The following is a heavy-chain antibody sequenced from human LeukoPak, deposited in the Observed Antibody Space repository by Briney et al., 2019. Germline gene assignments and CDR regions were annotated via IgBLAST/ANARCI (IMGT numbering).Heavy chain of an antibody. V-gene: IGHV3-53*01. D-gene: IGHD3-10*01. Sequence: GGSLRLSCAASDFTVSNDYMTWVRQAPGKGMEWVSVIYSGGSTYYADSVKGRFTISRDNSKNTLYLQMNSLRAEDTAVYYCASELTMVRGVISETNDYWGQGTLVTVSS. CDR3: ASELTMVRGVISETNDY. CDR1: DFTVSNDY. J-gene: IGHJ4*02. CDR2: IYSGGST.